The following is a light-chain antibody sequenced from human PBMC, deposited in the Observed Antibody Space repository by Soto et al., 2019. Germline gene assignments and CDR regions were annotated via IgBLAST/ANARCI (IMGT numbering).Light chain of an antibody. Sequence: EVVLTQSPGTLSLSPGERATLSCRASESVSSTYFAWYQHRPGQAPRLLIYGASSRETGIPDRFSDSGSGTDFTRTISRLEPEDFAVYYCEQYDSSPYTVGQGTKLEMK. V-gene: IGKV3-20*01. CDR2: GAS. CDR1: ESVSSTY. J-gene: IGKJ2*01. CDR3: EQYDSSPYT.